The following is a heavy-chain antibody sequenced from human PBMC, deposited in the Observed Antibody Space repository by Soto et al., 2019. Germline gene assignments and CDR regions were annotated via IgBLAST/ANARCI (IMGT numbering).Heavy chain of an antibody. CDR1: GGSISSYY. V-gene: IGHV4-39*01. D-gene: IGHD7-27*01. J-gene: IGHJ4*02. CDR3: ARRWGYSFDY. CDR2: IYYSGST. Sequence: QLQLQESGPGLVKPSETLSLTCTVSGGSISSYYWGWIRRPPGKGLEWIGSIYYSGSTYYNPSLXSXAXISXDTSKNQFSLKLSSVTAADTAVYYCARRWGYSFDYWGQGTLVTVSS.